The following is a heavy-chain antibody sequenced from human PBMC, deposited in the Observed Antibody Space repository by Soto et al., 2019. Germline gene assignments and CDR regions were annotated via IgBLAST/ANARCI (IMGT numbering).Heavy chain of an antibody. Sequence: TSETLSLTCAVYGGSFSGYYWSWIRQPPGKGLEWIGEINHSGSTNYNPSLKSRVTISVDTSKNQFSLKLSSVTAADTAVYYCARAPRWGGYCTNGVCYKGNWFDPWGQGTLVTVSS. CDR2: INHSGST. D-gene: IGHD2-8*01. CDR1: GGSFSGYY. CDR3: ARAPRWGGYCTNGVCYKGNWFDP. V-gene: IGHV4-34*01. J-gene: IGHJ5*02.